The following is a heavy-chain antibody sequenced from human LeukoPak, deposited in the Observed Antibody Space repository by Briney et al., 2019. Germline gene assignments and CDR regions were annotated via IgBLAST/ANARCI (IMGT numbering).Heavy chain of an antibody. V-gene: IGHV3-23*01. D-gene: IGHD3-22*01. CDR2: ISGSGGST. CDR3: AKRGYDSSGYYGYFDY. CDR1: GFTFSSYA. J-gene: IGHJ4*02. Sequence: GGSLRLSCAASGFTFSSYAMSWVRQAPGKGLEWVSAISGSGGSTYYADSVQGRFTISRDNSNNTLYLQMNSLRADDTAVYYCAKRGYDSSGYYGYFDYWAQGTLVTVSS.